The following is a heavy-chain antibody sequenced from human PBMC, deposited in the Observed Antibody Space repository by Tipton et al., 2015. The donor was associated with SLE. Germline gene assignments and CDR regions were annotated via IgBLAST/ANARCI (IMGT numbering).Heavy chain of an antibody. Sequence: TLSLTCAVYGGSFSGYYWSWIRQPPGKGLEWIGEINHSGSTNYNPSLKSRVTISVDTSKNQFSLKLNSVTPEDTAVYYCARGQLGLIDYWGQGTLVTVSS. J-gene: IGHJ4*02. CDR2: INHSGST. CDR1: GGSFSGYY. CDR3: ARGQLGLIDY. V-gene: IGHV4-34*01. D-gene: IGHD1-1*01.